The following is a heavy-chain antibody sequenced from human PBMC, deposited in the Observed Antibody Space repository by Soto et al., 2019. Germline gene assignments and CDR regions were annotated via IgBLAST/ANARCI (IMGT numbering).Heavy chain of an antibody. V-gene: IGHV3-48*01. CDR2: IGATGGDI. J-gene: IGHJ4*02. Sequence: GGSLRLSCAASGFTFRTYGMNWVRQAPGRRLEWLSYIGATGGDIYYADSVKGRFTISRDNVKNSLFLQMTTLTFDDTAVYYCERADPFGYDYWGPGTLVTVSS. CDR3: ERADPFGYDY. CDR1: GFTFRTYG. D-gene: IGHD3-16*01.